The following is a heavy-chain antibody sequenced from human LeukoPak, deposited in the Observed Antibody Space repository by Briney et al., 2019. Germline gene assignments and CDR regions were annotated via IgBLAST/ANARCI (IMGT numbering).Heavy chain of an antibody. CDR2: ISAYNGNT. CDR3: ARGCYNGASHCYLDY. V-gene: IGHV1-18*04. CDR1: GYTFTGYY. Sequence: GASVKVSCKASGYTFTGYYMHWVRQAPGQGLEWMGWISAYNGNTNYAQKLQGRVTMTTDTSTSTAYMELRSLRSDDTAVYYCARGCYNGASHCYLDYWGQGTLVTVSS. J-gene: IGHJ4*02. D-gene: IGHD2-2*02.